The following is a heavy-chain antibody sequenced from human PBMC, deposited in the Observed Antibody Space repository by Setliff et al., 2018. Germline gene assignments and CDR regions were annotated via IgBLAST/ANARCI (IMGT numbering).Heavy chain of an antibody. CDR3: ARGGNLIYYFDY. J-gene: IGHJ4*02. CDR1: GFTFSSYW. CDR2: IKQDGSNK. D-gene: IGHD2-15*01. V-gene: IGHV3-7*04. Sequence: GGSLRLSCAASGFTFSSYWMSWVRQAPGKGLEWVANIKQDGSNKYYADSVKGRFTISRDNSRNTLYLHMNSLRAEDTAVYYCARGGNLIYYFDYWGQGTLVTVSS.